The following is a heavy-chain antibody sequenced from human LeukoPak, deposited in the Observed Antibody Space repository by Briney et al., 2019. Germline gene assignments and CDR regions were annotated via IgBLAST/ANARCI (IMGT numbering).Heavy chain of an antibody. V-gene: IGHV3-43*02. Sequence: GGSLRLSCAASGFTFDDYAMHWVRQAPGKGLEWVSLISGDGGSTYYADSVKGRFTISRDNSKNSLYLQMNSLRTEDTALYYCAKQEMATGHYYYYYMDVWRKGTSVTVSS. J-gene: IGHJ6*03. CDR3: AKQEMATGHYYYYYMDV. CDR2: ISGDGGST. D-gene: IGHD5-24*01. CDR1: GFTFDDYA.